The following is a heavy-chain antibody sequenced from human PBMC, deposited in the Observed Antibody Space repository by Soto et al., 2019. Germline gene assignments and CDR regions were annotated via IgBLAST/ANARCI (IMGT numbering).Heavy chain of an antibody. CDR2: IYWDDDK. J-gene: IGHJ5*02. Sequence: SGPTLVNPTQTLTLTCTFSGFSLSTNEVGVGWVRQPPGKALEWLGFIYWDDDKHYWPSLKSRLTITKDTSKNQVVLTMTNMYPVDTATYYCSHRRADCSGGTCYHWFDPWGQ. D-gene: IGHD2-15*01. CDR1: GFSLSTNEVG. V-gene: IGHV2-5*02. CDR3: SHRRADCSGGTCYHWFDP.